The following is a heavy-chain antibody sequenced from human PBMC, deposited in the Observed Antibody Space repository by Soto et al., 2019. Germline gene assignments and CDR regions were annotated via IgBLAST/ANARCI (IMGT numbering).Heavy chain of an antibody. CDR1: GFTFSDSW. J-gene: IGHJ5*02. D-gene: IGHD3-10*01. CDR2: IRRGEGRK. V-gene: IGHV3-23*01. Sequence: VGSLRLSCTASGFTFSDSWMTWVRQAPGKGLEWVSGIRRGEGRKYYADSVKGRFTISRDNAKNTLYLQMNSLRAEDTAVYYCAKDRINQGWFDPWGQGTLVTVSS. CDR3: AKDRINQGWFDP.